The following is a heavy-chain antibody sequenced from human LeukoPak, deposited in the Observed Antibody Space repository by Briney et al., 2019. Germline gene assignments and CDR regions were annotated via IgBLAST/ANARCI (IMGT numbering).Heavy chain of an antibody. J-gene: IGHJ2*01. CDR3: ARPATVTTSFWYFDL. V-gene: IGHV4-39*01. D-gene: IGHD4-17*01. CDR1: GGSISTSSYY. Sequence: SETLSLTCTISGGSISTSSYYWGWIRQPPGKGLEWIGSIFYSGSTYCNPSLKSRVTISVDTSKNQFSLNLSSVTAADTAVYYCARPATVTTSFWYFDLWGRGTLVTVSS. CDR2: IFYSGST.